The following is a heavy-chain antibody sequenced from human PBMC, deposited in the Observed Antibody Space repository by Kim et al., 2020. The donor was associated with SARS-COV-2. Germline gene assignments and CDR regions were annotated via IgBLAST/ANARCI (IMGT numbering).Heavy chain of an antibody. CDR1: GYSINTFA. V-gene: IGHV3-23*01. J-gene: IGHJ4*02. Sequence: GGSLRLSCAASGYSINTFAMSWVRQAPGKGLERVSAITKYDGRTYYADSVRGRFTISRDNSKNTVYLQMDSLRAEDTGLYYCAKDHPSSGWPTFDYWGQGTLVTVSS. CDR3: AKDHPSSGWPTFDY. D-gene: IGHD6-19*01. CDR2: ITKYDGRT.